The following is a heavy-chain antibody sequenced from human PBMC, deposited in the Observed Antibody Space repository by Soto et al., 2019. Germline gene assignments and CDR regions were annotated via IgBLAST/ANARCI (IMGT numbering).Heavy chain of an antibody. V-gene: IGHV4-4*02. D-gene: IGHD2-8*02. CDR1: GASIGSGGW. Sequence: NPSETLSLTCAVSGASIGSGGWWSWVRKPPGKGLEWIAEIFHDGNTNYSPSLKSRVTISVDKSQNQFSLNVYSVTAADTAVYYWASHEGCTGPDEWGKGILGTVSS. CDR3: ASHEGCTGPDE. J-gene: IGHJ4*02. CDR2: IFHDGNT.